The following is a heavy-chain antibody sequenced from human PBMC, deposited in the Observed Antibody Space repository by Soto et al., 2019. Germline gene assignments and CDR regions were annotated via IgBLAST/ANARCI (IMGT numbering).Heavy chain of an antibody. J-gene: IGHJ6*02. D-gene: IGHD2-2*01. CDR3: ARSQGSSTSLDIYYYYYYGMDV. CDR2: IIPISGTA. Sequence: QVQLVQSGAEVKKPGSSVKVSCKASGGTFSSYAISWVRQAPGQGLEWMGGIIPISGTANYAQKFKGRVTITADESTSTVYMQLSSLRSEDTAVYYCARSQGSSTSLDIYYYYYYGMDVWGQGTTVTVSS. V-gene: IGHV1-69*01. CDR1: GGTFSSYA.